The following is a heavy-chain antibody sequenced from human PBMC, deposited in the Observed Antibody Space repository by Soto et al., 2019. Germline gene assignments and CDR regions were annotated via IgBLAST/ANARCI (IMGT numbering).Heavy chain of an antibody. J-gene: IGHJ6*02. CDR2: IYYSGST. CDR1: GGSISSGGYY. V-gene: IGHV4-31*03. D-gene: IGHD3-22*01. Sequence: SETLSLTCTVSGGSISSGGYYWSWIRQHPGKGLEWIGYIYYSGSTYYNPSLKSRVTISVDTSKNQFSLKLSSVTAADTAVYYCARRVVAGTVIVGGNYGMDVWGQGTTVTVSS. CDR3: ARRVVAGTVIVGGNYGMDV.